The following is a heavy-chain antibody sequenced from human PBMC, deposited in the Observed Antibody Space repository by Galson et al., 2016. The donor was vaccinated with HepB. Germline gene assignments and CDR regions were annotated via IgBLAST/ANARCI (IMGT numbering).Heavy chain of an antibody. CDR2: ISADGSEK. J-gene: IGHJ5*02. D-gene: IGHD1-26*01. V-gene: IGHV3-30*04. CDR1: GFTFNDYS. Sequence: SLRLSCAGSGFTFNDYSVHWVRQAPGKGLQWVSVISADGSEKYHEDSVRGRFTISRDKSKNTVFLQMSSLRPGDTAVYFCARDPGRGIEGGIDLWGQGTLVAVSS. CDR3: ARDPGRGIEGGIDL.